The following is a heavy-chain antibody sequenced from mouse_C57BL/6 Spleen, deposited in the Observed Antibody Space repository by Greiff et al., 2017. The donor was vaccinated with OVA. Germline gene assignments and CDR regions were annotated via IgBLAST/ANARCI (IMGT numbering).Heavy chain of an antibody. CDR2: INPSNGGT. J-gene: IGHJ2*01. D-gene: IGHD1-1*01. CDR3: ARLITTVVYFDY. V-gene: IGHV1-53*01. Sequence: QVQLQQSGTELVKPGASVKLSCKASGYTFTSYWMHWVTQRPGPGLEWIGNINPSNGGTNYNEKFKSKATLTVDKSSSTAYMQLSSLTSEDSAVYYCARLITTVVYFDYWGQGTTLTVSS. CDR1: GYTFTSYW.